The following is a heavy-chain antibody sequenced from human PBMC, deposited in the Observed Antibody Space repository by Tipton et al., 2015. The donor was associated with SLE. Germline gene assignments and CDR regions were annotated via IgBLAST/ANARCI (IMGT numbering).Heavy chain of an antibody. CDR3: ARDRAMWLGDS. V-gene: IGHV3-48*03. CDR1: GFNFKIYE. CDR2: ISSGGSTI. Sequence: SLRLSCVASGFNFKIYELNWVRQAPGKGLEWVSYISSGGSTIYYADSVKGRFTVSRDSAKNSLSLQMNSLRADDTAVYYCARDRAMWLGDSWGQGTLVTVSS. D-gene: IGHD6-19*01. J-gene: IGHJ4*02.